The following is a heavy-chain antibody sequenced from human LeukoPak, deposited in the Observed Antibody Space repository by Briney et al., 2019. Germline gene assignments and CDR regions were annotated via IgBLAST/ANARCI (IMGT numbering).Heavy chain of an antibody. CDR2: INPSGGTT. Sequence: ASVTVSCKASGYNFTRYYMHWVRQAPGQGLEWMGIINPSGGTTSYAQKFQGRVTVTRDTSSSTVYMELSSLRSEDTAVYYCARDLVVVTGLRTRGSFDIWGQGTMVTVSS. J-gene: IGHJ3*02. CDR1: GYNFTRYY. V-gene: IGHV1-46*01. CDR3: ARDLVVVTGLRTRGSFDI. D-gene: IGHD2-21*02.